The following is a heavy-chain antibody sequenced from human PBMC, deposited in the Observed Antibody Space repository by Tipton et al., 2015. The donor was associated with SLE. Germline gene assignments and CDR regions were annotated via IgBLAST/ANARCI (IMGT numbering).Heavy chain of an antibody. V-gene: IGHV4-38-2*01. Sequence: TLSLTCAVSGYSISSGYYWGWVRQPPGEGLEWIGSIYHSGNTIYNPSIKSRITLSLDTSKNQFSLRVNSVTAADTAVYYCARGGGSYYDYWGQGTLVTVSS. D-gene: IGHD1-26*01. CDR1: GYSISSGYY. CDR2: IYHSGNT. CDR3: ARGGGSYYDY. J-gene: IGHJ4*02.